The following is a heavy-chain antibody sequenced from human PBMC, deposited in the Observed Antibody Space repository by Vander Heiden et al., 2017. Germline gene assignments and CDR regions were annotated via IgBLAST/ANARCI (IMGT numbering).Heavy chain of an antibody. CDR1: GFTFGSYG. D-gene: IGHD3-10*01. CDR2: IWNDGSDK. Sequence: QVQLVESGGGVVQPGRSLRLSCAASGFTFGSYGMHWVRQAPGKGLEWVAVIWNDGSDKYYPGSVKGRFTISRDNSKNTLYLEMNSLRAEDTAVYYCARGRGDAYKDAFDIWGQGTMVTVSS. CDR3: ARGRGDAYKDAFDI. V-gene: IGHV3-33*01. J-gene: IGHJ3*02.